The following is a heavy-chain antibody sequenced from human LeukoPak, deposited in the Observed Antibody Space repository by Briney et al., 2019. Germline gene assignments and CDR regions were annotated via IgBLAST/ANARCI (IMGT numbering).Heavy chain of an antibody. CDR3: ARKLYYYDSSGPSVD. Sequence: GGSLRLSCAASGFTFSSYSMNWVRQAPGNGLEWVSSISSSSSYIYYADSVKGRFTISRDNAKNSLYLQMNSLRAEDTAVYYCARKLYYYDSSGPSVDWGQGTLVTVSS. V-gene: IGHV3-21*01. D-gene: IGHD3-22*01. J-gene: IGHJ4*02. CDR1: GFTFSSYS. CDR2: ISSSSSYI.